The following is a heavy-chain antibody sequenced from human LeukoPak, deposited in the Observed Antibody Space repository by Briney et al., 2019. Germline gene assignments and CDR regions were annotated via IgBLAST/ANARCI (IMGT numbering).Heavy chain of an antibody. CDR1: GGSISSYY. CDR2: IYYSGST. Sequence: SETLSLTCTVSGGSISSYYWSWIRQPPGKGLEWIGYIYYSGSTNYNPSLKSRVTISVDTSKNQFSLKLSSVTAADTAVYYCARRRRYCSSTSCQNWFDPWGQGTLVTVSS. V-gene: IGHV4-59*01. CDR3: ARRRRYCSSTSCQNWFDP. D-gene: IGHD2-2*01. J-gene: IGHJ5*02.